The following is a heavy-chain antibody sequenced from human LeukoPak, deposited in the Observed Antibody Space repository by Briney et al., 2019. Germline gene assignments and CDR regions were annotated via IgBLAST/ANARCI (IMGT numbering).Heavy chain of an antibody. CDR3: AGADASTWHGAKY. CDR1: GFTVSENY. D-gene: IGHD6-13*01. V-gene: IGHV3-66*01. Sequence: GGSLRLSCAASGFTVSENYMSWIRQAPGKGLEWVSLIYTGGTTYYADSVQDRFTISRNTSKNIVYLQVNSLSAEDTAVYYCAGADASTWHGAKYWGQGTLVTVSS. CDR2: IYTGGTT. J-gene: IGHJ4*02.